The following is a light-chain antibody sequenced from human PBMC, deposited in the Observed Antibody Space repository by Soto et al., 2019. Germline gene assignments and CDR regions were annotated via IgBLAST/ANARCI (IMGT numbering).Light chain of an antibody. Sequence: QSALTQPASVSGSPGQSITISCTGTSSDVGGYNYVSWYQQYPGKAPKLMICEVSNRPSGVSNRFSGSKSGNTASLTISGLQAEDEADYYCSSYTTSSTYIIFGGGTQLTVL. J-gene: IGLJ7*01. CDR1: SSDVGGYNY. CDR3: SSYTTSSTYII. CDR2: EVS. V-gene: IGLV2-14*01.